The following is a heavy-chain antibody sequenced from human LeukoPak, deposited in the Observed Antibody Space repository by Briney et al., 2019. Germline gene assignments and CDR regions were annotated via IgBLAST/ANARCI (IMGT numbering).Heavy chain of an antibody. CDR3: ATERANVLRFLEWKTADAFDI. D-gene: IGHD3-3*01. V-gene: IGHV4-30-2*01. CDR1: GASINSGGYY. J-gene: IGHJ3*02. Sequence: SETLSLTCTVSGASINSGGYYWSWIRQPPGKGLEWIGYIYHSGSTYYNPSLKSRVTISVDRSKNQFSLKLSSVTAADTAVYYCATERANVLRFLEWKTADAFDIWGQGTMVTVSS. CDR2: IYHSGST.